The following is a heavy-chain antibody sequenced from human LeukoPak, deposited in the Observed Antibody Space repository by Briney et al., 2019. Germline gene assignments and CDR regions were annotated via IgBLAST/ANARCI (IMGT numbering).Heavy chain of an antibody. Sequence: ASVKVSCTASGGTFSSYAISWVRQAPGQGLEWMGGIIPIFGTANYAQKFQGRVTITTDESTSTAYMELSSLRSEDTAAYYCAWVNYGDNWFDPWGQGTLVTVSS. D-gene: IGHD4-17*01. J-gene: IGHJ5*02. CDR2: IIPIFGTA. CDR3: AWVNYGDNWFDP. V-gene: IGHV1-69*05. CDR1: GGTFSSYA.